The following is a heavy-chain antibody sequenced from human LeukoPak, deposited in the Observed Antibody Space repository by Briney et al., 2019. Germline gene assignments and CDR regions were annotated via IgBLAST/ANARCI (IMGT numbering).Heavy chain of an antibody. V-gene: IGHV3-21*01. Sequence: PGGSLRLSCAASGFTFSSYSMNWVRQAPGKGLEWVSSISSSSSYIYYADSVKGRFTISRDNAKNSLYLQMNSLRAEDTAVYYCARDGGYFDRLAYFFDYWGQGALVPVSS. J-gene: IGHJ4*02. CDR1: GFTFSSYS. CDR2: ISSSSSYI. D-gene: IGHD3-9*01. CDR3: ARDGGYFDRLAYFFDY.